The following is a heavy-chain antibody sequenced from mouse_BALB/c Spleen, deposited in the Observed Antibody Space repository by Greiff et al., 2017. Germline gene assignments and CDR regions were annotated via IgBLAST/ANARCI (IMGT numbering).Heavy chain of an antibody. V-gene: IGHV5-6-5*01. Sequence: EVNVVESGGGLVKPGGSLKLSCAASGFTFSSYAMSWVRQTPEKRLEWVASISSGGSTYYPDSVKGRFTISRDNARNILYLQMSSLRSEDTAMYYCAIYYDYGDSFAYWGQGTLVTVSA. CDR1: GFTFSSYA. CDR2: ISSGGST. D-gene: IGHD2-4*01. CDR3: AIYYDYGDSFAY. J-gene: IGHJ3*01.